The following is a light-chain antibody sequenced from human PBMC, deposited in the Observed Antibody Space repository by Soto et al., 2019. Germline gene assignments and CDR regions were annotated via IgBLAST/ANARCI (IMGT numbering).Light chain of an antibody. V-gene: IGKV1-33*01. CDR3: QQYDNLPLN. Sequence: DIQMTQSPSSLSASVGDRVTITCRASQDIKNYLNWYQQKSGKAPKLLIYDASDLETGVPSRFSGSGSGTDFTFTINSLQPEDIATHYCQQYDNLPLNFGGGTKVDI. CDR1: QDIKNY. J-gene: IGKJ4*01. CDR2: DAS.